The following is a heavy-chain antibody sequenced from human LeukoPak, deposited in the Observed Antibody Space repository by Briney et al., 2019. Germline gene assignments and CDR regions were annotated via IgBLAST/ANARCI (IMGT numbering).Heavy chain of an antibody. CDR3: AGGSGWLVDF. J-gene: IGHJ3*01. CDR2: INGEGDNI. V-gene: IGHV3-74*01. D-gene: IGHD6-19*01. Sequence: GGSLRLSCAASGFTFSTYWMFWFRQAPGKGLEWVSLINGEGDNIRYADSVKGRFTISRDNTKNTLYVQMNGPRAGDTAIYYCAGGSGWLVDFWGQGTMVTVSS. CDR1: GFTFSTYW.